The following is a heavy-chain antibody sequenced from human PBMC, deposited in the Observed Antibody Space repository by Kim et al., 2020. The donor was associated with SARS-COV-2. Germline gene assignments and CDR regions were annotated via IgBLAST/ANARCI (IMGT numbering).Heavy chain of an antibody. J-gene: IGHJ4*02. CDR2: IYYSGST. Sequence: SETLSLTCTVSGGSISSSSYYWGGFRQPPGKGLEGIGGIYYSGSTYYNPSLKSRVTISVDTSKNQFSLKLSSVTAADTAVYYCARLDAAGTTGIDYWGQGTLVTVSS. CDR3: ARLDAAGTTGIDY. CDR1: GGSISSSSYY. D-gene: IGHD4-4*01. V-gene: IGHV4-39*01.